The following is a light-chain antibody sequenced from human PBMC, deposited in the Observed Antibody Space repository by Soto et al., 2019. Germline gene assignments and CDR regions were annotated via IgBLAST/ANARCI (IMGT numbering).Light chain of an antibody. CDR3: CSNAASSTYV. Sequence: QSVLTQPASVSGSPGQSITISCTGTSSDVGSHNLVSWYQQYPGKAPKLIIFEASKRPSGVSNRFSGSKSGSTASLTISGLQAEDEADYYCCSNAASSTYVFGSGNKLTVL. CDR2: EAS. J-gene: IGLJ1*01. V-gene: IGLV2-23*01. CDR1: SSDVGSHNL.